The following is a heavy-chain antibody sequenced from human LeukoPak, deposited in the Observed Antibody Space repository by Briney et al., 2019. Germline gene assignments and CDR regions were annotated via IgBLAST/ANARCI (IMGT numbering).Heavy chain of an antibody. CDR1: GFSLSGFW. Sequence: QPGGSLRLSCVASGFSLSGFWIRWVRQAPGKGLEWVAAIKQDGSEKHYVDSVKGRTTISRDNAQNSLYLQINSLRVEDSAVYYCARDRWTTPGIYYGMDVWGKGTTVTVSS. J-gene: IGHJ6*04. D-gene: IGHD1-14*01. V-gene: IGHV3-7*03. CDR2: IKQDGSEK. CDR3: ARDRWTTPGIYYGMDV.